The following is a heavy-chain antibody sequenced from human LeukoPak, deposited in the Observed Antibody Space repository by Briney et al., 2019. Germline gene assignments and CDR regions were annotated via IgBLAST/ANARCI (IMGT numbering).Heavy chain of an antibody. CDR3: AKKNPGGYYQPPIEQ. CDR1: GASISSYY. D-gene: IGHD3-22*01. Sequence: SETLSLTCTVSGASISSYYWSWIRQPPGKGLEWIGDIYYSGSIKYNPSLKSRVTMSVDTSKNQFSLKLSSVTAADTAIYYCAKKNPGGYYQPPIEQRGQGTLVTVSS. J-gene: IGHJ4*02. V-gene: IGHV4-59*01. CDR2: IYYSGSI.